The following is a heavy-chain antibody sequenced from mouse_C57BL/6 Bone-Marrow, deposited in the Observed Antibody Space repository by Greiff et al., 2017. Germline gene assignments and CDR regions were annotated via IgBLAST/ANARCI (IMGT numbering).Heavy chain of an antibody. CDR2: IYPRSGNT. CDR3: ATITTVVATDYLDY. V-gene: IGHV1-81*01. D-gene: IGHD1-1*01. Sequence: QVQLQQSGAELARPGASVKLSCKASGYTFTSYGISWVKQRPGQGLEWIGEIYPRSGNTYYNEKFKGKATLTADKSSSTAYMELRSLTSADSAAYFCATITTVVATDYLDYWGQGTTLTVSS. CDR1: GYTFTSYG. J-gene: IGHJ2*01.